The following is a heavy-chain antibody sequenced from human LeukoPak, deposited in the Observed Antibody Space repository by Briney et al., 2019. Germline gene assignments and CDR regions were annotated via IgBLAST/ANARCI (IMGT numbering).Heavy chain of an antibody. V-gene: IGHV1-2*06. Sequence: ASVKVSCKASGYTFISYYMHWVRQAPGQGLEWMGRINPNSGGTNYAQKFQGRVTMTRDTSISTAYMELSRLRSDDTAVYYCARAPRLRYFDWDYYYGMDVWGQGTTVTVSS. CDR1: GYTFISYY. CDR3: ARAPRLRYFDWDYYYGMDV. D-gene: IGHD3-9*01. CDR2: INPNSGGT. J-gene: IGHJ6*02.